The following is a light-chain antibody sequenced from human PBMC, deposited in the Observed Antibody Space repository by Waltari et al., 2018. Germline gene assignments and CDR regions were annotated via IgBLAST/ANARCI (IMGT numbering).Light chain of an antibody. CDR3: HQYGNSQG. Sequence: ESVLTQSPGTLSLSPGRRATLPCRASQSVSSNALAWYQQKPGQAPRLLIYGASSRANGVPDRFSGGGSGTDFALTISRLEPEDFAVYYWHQYGNSQGFGQGTKLEIK. CDR2: GAS. CDR1: QSVSSNA. J-gene: IGKJ2*01. V-gene: IGKV3-20*01.